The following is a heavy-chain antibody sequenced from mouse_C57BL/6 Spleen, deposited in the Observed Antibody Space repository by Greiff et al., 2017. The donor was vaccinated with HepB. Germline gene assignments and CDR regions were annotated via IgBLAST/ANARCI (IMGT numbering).Heavy chain of an antibody. D-gene: IGHD2-1*01. J-gene: IGHJ2*01. CDR3: ANYGNYGGDYFDY. Sequence: QVQLQQSGAELVKPGASVKISCKASGYAFSSYWMNWVKQRPGKGLEWIGQIYPGDGDTNYNGKFKGKATLTADKSSSTAYMQLSSLTSEDSAVYFCANYGNYGGDYFDYWGQGTTLTVSS. V-gene: IGHV1-80*01. CDR1: GYAFSSYW. CDR2: IYPGDGDT.